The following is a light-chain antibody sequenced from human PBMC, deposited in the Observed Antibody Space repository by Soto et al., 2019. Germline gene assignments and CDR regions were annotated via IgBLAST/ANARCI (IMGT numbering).Light chain of an antibody. CDR1: QGIRTF. V-gene: IGKV1-9*01. CDR2: DAS. CDR3: QQINNYPLT. Sequence: QLTQSPSLMSASVGDRVSITCRASQGIRTFLAWYQQHPGTAPKRLIYDASNLQSGVPSRFSGSGSGTEFTLTISSLQPEDFATYYCQQINNYPLTFGGGTKVDIK. J-gene: IGKJ4*01.